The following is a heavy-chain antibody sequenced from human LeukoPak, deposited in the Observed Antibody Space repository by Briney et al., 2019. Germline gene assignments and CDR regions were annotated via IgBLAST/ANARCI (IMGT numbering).Heavy chain of an antibody. CDR1: GYSSTSYW. Sequence: GESLKISCKGSGYSSTSYWIGWVRQMPGKGLEWMGIIYPGDSDTRYSPSFQGQVTISADKSISTAYLQWSSLKASDTAMYYCARGSLGSSGYPYYFDYWGQGTLVTVSS. CDR3: ARGSLGSSGYPYYFDY. V-gene: IGHV5-51*01. D-gene: IGHD3-22*01. CDR2: IYPGDSDT. J-gene: IGHJ4*02.